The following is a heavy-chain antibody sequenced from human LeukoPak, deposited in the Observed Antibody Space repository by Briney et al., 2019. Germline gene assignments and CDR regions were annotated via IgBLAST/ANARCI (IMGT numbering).Heavy chain of an antibody. D-gene: IGHD6-13*01. CDR3: AKGHGSTWYDGLYYFDY. CDR1: GFTFRSYA. CDR2: ISGSGGFT. J-gene: IGHJ4*02. Sequence: GGSLRLSCGASGFTFRSYAMSWVRQAPGKGLEWVSVISGSGGFTYYADSLKGRFTISRDNSKNMLYLQMNSLRVEDTAVYYCAKGHGSTWYDGLYYFDYWGQGILVTVSS. V-gene: IGHV3-23*01.